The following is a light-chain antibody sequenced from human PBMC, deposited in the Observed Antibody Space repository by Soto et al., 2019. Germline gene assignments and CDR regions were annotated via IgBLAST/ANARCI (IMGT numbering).Light chain of an antibody. CDR2: ADN. V-gene: IGLV1-40*01. CDR1: SSNIGAGYD. J-gene: IGLJ3*02. Sequence: QSVLTQPPSASGAPGQRVTISCSGSSSNIGAGYDVHWYQQLPGTAPKLLISADNIRPSGVPDRFSGSKSGTSASLAITGLQAEDEADYYCPSYDSSLSGSGVFGGGTQLTVL. CDR3: PSYDSSLSGSGV.